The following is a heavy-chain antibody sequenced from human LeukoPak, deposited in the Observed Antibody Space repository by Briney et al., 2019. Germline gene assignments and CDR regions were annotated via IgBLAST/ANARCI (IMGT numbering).Heavy chain of an antibody. CDR3: ATSSGYYQYFDY. J-gene: IGHJ4*02. V-gene: IGHV4-39*07. Sequence: SETLSLTCTVSGGSISSSSYYWGWIRQPPGKGLEWIGSIYYSGSTYYNPSLKSRVTISIDTSKNQFSLKLSSVTAADTAVYYCATSSGYYQYFDYWGQGTLVTVSS. CDR2: IYYSGST. D-gene: IGHD3-22*01. CDR1: GGSISSSSYY.